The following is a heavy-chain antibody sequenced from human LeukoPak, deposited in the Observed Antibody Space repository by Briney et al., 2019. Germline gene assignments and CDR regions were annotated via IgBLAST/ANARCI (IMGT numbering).Heavy chain of an antibody. Sequence: GGSLRLSCAASGFTFSSYWMSWIRQAPGKGLEWVSYISNIGTTIYYADSVKGRFTISRDNAKNSLYLQMNSLRAEDTAVYYCATSIYGSGSYDNGDMDVWGKGTTVTISS. D-gene: IGHD3-10*01. J-gene: IGHJ6*03. CDR3: ATSIYGSGSYDNGDMDV. CDR1: GFTFSSYW. CDR2: ISNIGTTI. V-gene: IGHV3-11*01.